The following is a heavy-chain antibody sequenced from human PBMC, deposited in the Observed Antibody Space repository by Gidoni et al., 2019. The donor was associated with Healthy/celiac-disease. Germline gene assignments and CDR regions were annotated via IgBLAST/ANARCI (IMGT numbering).Heavy chain of an antibody. D-gene: IGHD5-18*01. Sequence: EVQLLVSGGGLVQPGGSLRLSCAASGFTFSSDAMSWVRQAPGQGLEGVSAIRGSGGSTYYADAVKGRFTISRDNSKNTLYLQMNSLRAEDTAVYYCAKERYSLPFDYWGQGTLVTVS. CDR1: GFTFSSDA. V-gene: IGHV3-23*01. J-gene: IGHJ4*02. CDR2: IRGSGGST. CDR3: AKERYSLPFDY.